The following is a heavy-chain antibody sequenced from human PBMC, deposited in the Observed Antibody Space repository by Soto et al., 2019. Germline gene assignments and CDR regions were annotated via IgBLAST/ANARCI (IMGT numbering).Heavy chain of an antibody. CDR1: GYSFTSYW. J-gene: IGHJ3*02. CDR2: IYPGDSDT. Sequence: PGESLKISCKGSGYSFTSYWIGWVRQMPGKGLEWMGIIYPGDSDTRYSPSFQGQVTISADKSISTAYLQWSSLKASDTAMYYCARLSRAVGCYFWSDAFDIWGQGTMVTVSS. CDR3: ARLSRAVGCYFWSDAFDI. V-gene: IGHV5-51*01. D-gene: IGHD1-26*01.